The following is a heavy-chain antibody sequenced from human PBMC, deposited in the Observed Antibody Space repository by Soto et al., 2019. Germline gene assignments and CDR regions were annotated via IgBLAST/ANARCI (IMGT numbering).Heavy chain of an antibody. CDR1: GGSISSSSYY. Sequence: SETLSLTCTVSGGSISSSSYYWGWIRQPPGKGLEWIGSIYYSGSTYYNPSLKSRVTISVDTSKNQFSLKRSSVTAADTAVYYCARVLRFLEWLSTPQRSIDYWGQGTLVTVSS. CDR3: ARVLRFLEWLSTPQRSIDY. D-gene: IGHD3-3*01. V-gene: IGHV4-39*01. CDR2: IYYSGST. J-gene: IGHJ4*02.